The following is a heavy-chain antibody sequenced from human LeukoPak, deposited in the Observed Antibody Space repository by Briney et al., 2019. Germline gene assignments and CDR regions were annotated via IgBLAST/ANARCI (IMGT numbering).Heavy chain of an antibody. J-gene: IGHJ5*02. CDR2: IYYSGST. CDR1: GGSISSYC. Sequence: SETLSLTCTVSGGSISSYCWSWIRQPPGKGLDWIGYIYYSGSTNYNPSLKSRVTISVDTSKNQFSLKLSSVTAADTAVYYCARFVTNWFDPWGQGTLVTVSS. CDR3: ARFVTNWFDP. D-gene: IGHD5-18*01. V-gene: IGHV4-59*01.